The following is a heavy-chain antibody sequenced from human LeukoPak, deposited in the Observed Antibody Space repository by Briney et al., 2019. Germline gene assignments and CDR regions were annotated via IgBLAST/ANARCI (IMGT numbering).Heavy chain of an antibody. CDR3: ARSVAYPLCYYDYMDV. V-gene: IGHV4-61*02. D-gene: IGHD2-21*01. CDR1: GGSISSGSNY. CDR2: IYTSGST. J-gene: IGHJ6*03. Sequence: SQTLSLTCTASGGSISSGSNYWCWIRQPAGKGLEGFGRIYTSGSTNYNPPLKSRLTISVDTSKNQFSLKLSSVTAAATAVDYCARSVAYPLCYYDYMDVWGKGTTVTVSS.